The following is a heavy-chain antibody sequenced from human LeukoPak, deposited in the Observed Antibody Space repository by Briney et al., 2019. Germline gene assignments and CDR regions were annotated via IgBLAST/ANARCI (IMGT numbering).Heavy chain of an antibody. D-gene: IGHD1-26*01. J-gene: IGHJ4*02. CDR1: GGSISSSSYY. CDR2: IYHSGST. CDR3: ARSTTTSDFDY. Sequence: SETLSLTCTVSGGSISSSSYYWGWIRQPPGKGLEWIGSIYHSGSTYYNPSLKSRVTISVDTSKNQFSLKLSSVTAADTAVYYCARSTTTSDFDYWGQGTLVTVSS. V-gene: IGHV4-39*07.